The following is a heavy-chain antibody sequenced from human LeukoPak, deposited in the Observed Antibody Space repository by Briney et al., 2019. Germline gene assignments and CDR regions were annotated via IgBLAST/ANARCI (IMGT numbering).Heavy chain of an antibody. D-gene: IGHD3-16*02. CDR1: GFTFSDYY. CDR3: ARFAFGGVIVIDY. Sequence: PGGSLRLSCAASGFTFSDYYMSWIRQAPGKGLEWVSYISSSGSTIYYANSVKGRFTISRDNAKNSLYLQMNSLRAEDTAVYYCARFAFGGVIVIDYWGQGTLVTVSS. CDR2: ISSSGSTI. V-gene: IGHV3-11*01. J-gene: IGHJ4*02.